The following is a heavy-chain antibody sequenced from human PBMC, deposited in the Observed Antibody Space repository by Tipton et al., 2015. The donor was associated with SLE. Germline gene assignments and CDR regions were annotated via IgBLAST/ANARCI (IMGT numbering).Heavy chain of an antibody. CDR3: AREPPRPDAFDI. J-gene: IGHJ3*02. V-gene: IGHV4-61*02. CDR2: IYTSGST. Sequence: TLSLTCTVSGGSISSGSYYWSWIRQPAGKGLEWIGRIYTSGSTNYNPSLKSRVTISVDTSKNQFSLKLSSVTAADTAVYYCAREPPRPDAFDIWGQGTMVTVSS. CDR1: GGSISSGSYY.